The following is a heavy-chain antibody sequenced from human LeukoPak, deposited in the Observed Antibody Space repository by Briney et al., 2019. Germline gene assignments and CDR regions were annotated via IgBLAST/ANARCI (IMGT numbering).Heavy chain of an antibody. D-gene: IGHD2-21*02. CDR3: ARAGPAVTALRRTPSDY. CDR2: ITSSSGYI. V-gene: IGHV3-21*01. J-gene: IGHJ4*02. CDR1: GFTLSSYS. Sequence: GGSLRLSCAASGFTLSSYSMNWVRQAPGRGLEWVSSITSSSGYIYYADSVKGRFTISRDNTKNSLFLQMNSLRAEDTAVYYCARAGPAVTALRRTPSDYWGQGTLVTVSS.